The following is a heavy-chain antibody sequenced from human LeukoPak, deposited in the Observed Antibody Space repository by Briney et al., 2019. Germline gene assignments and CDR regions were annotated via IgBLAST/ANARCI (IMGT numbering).Heavy chain of an antibody. Sequence: PGRSLRLSCAASGFTLSSSAMYWVRQAPGKGLEWEAVISDDESNRYYAESVKGRFTVSRDNTKNTLYLQMNSLRAEDTAVYYCARDLGFVLMVYALDYWDQGTLVTVSS. CDR1: GFTLSSSA. D-gene: IGHD2-8*01. CDR3: ARDLGFVLMVYALDY. J-gene: IGHJ4*02. V-gene: IGHV3-30-3*01. CDR2: ISDDESNR.